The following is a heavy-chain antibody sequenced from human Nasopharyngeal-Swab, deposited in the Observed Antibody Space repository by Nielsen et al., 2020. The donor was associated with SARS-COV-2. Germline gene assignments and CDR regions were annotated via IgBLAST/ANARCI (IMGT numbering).Heavy chain of an antibody. Sequence: VRQAPGKGLEWVAVISYDGSNKYYADSVKGRFTISRDNSKNTLYLQMNSLRAEDTAVYYCAKERTGGSIYYYYYYMDVWGKGTTVTVSS. CDR2: ISYDGSNK. J-gene: IGHJ6*03. D-gene: IGHD3-10*01. V-gene: IGHV3-30*18. CDR3: AKERTGGSIYYYYYYMDV.